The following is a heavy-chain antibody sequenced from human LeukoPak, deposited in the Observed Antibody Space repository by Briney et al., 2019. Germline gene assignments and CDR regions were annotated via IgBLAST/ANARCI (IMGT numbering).Heavy chain of an antibody. J-gene: IGHJ3*02. CDR1: GFTFSSYA. D-gene: IGHD1-26*01. V-gene: IGHV3-23*01. CDR2: ISGSGGST. Sequence: GGSLRLSCAASGFTFSSYAMSWVRQAPGKGLEWVSAISGSGGSTYYADSVKGRFTISRDNSKNTLYLQMNSLRAEDTAVYYCAKDYIVGATSVDAFDIWGQGTMVTVSS. CDR3: AKDYIVGATSVDAFDI.